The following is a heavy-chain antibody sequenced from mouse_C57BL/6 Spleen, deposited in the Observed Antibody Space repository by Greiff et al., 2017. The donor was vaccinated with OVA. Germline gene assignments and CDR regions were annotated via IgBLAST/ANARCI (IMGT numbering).Heavy chain of an antibody. CDR1: GYTFTSYW. Sequence: QVQLQQPGAELVKPGASVKLSCKASGYTFTSYWMQWVKQRPGQGLEWIGEIDPSDSYTNYNQKFKGKATLTVDTSSSTAYMQLSSLTSEDSAVYYCASSGSGYENAMHYWGPATSGPVSS. V-gene: IGHV1-50*01. J-gene: IGHJ4*01. CDR2: IDPSDSYT. CDR3: ASSGSGYENAMHY. D-gene: IGHD3-2*02.